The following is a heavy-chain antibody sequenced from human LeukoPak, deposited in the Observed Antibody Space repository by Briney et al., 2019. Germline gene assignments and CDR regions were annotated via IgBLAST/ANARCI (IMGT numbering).Heavy chain of an antibody. V-gene: IGHV4-30-4*08. D-gene: IGHD2-2*01. CDR1: GGSTSSGDYY. J-gene: IGHJ4*02. CDR2: IYYSGST. Sequence: SQTLSLTCTVSGGSTSSGDYYWSWIRQPPGKGLEWIGYIYYSGSTYYNPSLKSRVTISVDTSKNQFSLKLSSVTAADTAVYYCAREGVVVVPPADTTYYFDYWGQGTLVTVSS. CDR3: AREGVVVVPPADTTYYFDY.